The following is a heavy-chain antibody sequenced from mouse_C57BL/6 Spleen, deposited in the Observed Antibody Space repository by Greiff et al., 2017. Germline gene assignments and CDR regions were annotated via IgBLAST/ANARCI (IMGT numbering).Heavy chain of an antibody. CDR2: ISSGSSTI. D-gene: IGHD4-1*01. J-gene: IGHJ4*01. Sequence: EVKLVESGGGLVKPGGSLKLSCAASGFTFSDYGMHWVRQAPEKGLEWVAYISSGSSTIYYADTVKGRFTISRDNAKNTLFLQMTRLRSEDTAMYYCAKLGRAMDYWCQGTSVTVSS. V-gene: IGHV5-17*01. CDR1: GFTFSDYG. CDR3: AKLGRAMDY.